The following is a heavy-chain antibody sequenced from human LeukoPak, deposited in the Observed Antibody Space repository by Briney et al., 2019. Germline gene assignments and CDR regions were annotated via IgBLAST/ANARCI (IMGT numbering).Heavy chain of an antibody. Sequence: GGSVSLLCAASGFPFSTYVMRWVRQAPGKGLEWVSNISDSGIDTYYADSVKGRFTVSRDNYKNTLYLQIHSLRAEDTAVYFCANLRGSGSTYFDSWGQGTLVTVSS. CDR3: ANLRGSGSTYFDS. D-gene: IGHD3-10*01. V-gene: IGHV3-23*01. CDR2: ISDSGIDT. CDR1: GFPFSTYV. J-gene: IGHJ4*02.